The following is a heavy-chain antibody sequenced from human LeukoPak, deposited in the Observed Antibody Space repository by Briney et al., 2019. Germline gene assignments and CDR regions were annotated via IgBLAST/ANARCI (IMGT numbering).Heavy chain of an antibody. CDR3: ARRHLVGSGYFDH. Sequence: ASVNVSCKASGYAFSNYGIRWVRQAPGQGLEWLGWISTFNGHTNYALKFQDRGTMTTDPSTDTAYLELRSLSTDTAAVYYCARRHLVGSGYFDHWGQGTLVTVS. D-gene: IGHD2-15*01. V-gene: IGHV1-18*01. J-gene: IGHJ4*02. CDR2: ISTFNGHT. CDR1: GYAFSNYG.